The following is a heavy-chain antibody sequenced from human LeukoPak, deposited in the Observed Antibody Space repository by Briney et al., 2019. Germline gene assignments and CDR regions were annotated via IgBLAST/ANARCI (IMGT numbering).Heavy chain of an antibody. V-gene: IGHV1-46*01. CDR1: GYTFTSYY. Sequence: ASVKVSCKASGYTFTSYYMHWVRQAPGQGLEWMGIINPSGGSTSYAQKFQGRVTITADKSTSTAYMELSSLRSEDTAVYYCARKRTGGYDYWGQGTLVTVSS. J-gene: IGHJ4*02. CDR2: INPSGGST. D-gene: IGHD6-25*01. CDR3: ARKRTGGYDY.